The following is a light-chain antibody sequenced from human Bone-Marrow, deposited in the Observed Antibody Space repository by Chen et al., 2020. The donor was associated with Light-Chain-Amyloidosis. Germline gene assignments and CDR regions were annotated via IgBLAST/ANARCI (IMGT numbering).Light chain of an antibody. J-gene: IGKJ4*01. CDR3: QQYNSPST. CDR1: QSISSW. CDR2: KAS. Sequence: DIQMTQSPSTLSASVGDRVTITCRASQSISSWLAWYQQKPGKAPKLLIYKASSLESGVPSRFSGSGSGTECTLTISSLQPDDFATYYCQQYNSPSTFGGGTKVEIK. V-gene: IGKV1-5*03.